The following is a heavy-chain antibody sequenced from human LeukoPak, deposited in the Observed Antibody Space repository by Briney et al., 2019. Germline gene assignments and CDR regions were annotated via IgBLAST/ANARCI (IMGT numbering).Heavy chain of an antibody. CDR2: INPNSGGT. CDR1: GYTFIDYY. V-gene: IGHV1-2*02. J-gene: IGHJ4*02. Sequence: ASVKLSCKTSGYTFIDYYMHWVRQAPGQGLEWMGWINPNSGGTSYAQKFQGRVTMTRDTSISTAYMELRRLRFDDTAVYYCARDRSSSAWTTFVCWGQATLATVSS. CDR3: ARDRSSSAWTTFVC. D-gene: IGHD6-19*01.